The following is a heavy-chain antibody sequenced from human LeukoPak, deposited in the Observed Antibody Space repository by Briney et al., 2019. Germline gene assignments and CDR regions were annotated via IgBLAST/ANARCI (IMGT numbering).Heavy chain of an antibody. V-gene: IGHV3-30-3*01. CDR3: AKDSGYCSSSGCYFDF. CDR1: GFTFSSYA. J-gene: IGHJ4*02. CDR2: ISYDGSNK. D-gene: IGHD2-2*03. Sequence: GRSLRLSCAASGFTFSSYAIHWVRQAPGKGLEWVAVISYDGSNKYYADSVKGRFTISRDNSKNTLYLQMNSLRAEDTAVYYCAKDSGYCSSSGCYFDFWGQGTLVSVSS.